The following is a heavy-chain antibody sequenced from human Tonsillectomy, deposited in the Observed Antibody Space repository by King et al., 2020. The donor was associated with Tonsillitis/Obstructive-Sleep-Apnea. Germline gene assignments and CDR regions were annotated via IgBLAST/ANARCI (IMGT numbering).Heavy chain of an antibody. CDR2: IYYSGST. Sequence: QLQESGPGLVKPSETLSLTCTVSGGSISSSSYYWGWIRQPPGQGLEWIGSIYYSGSTYYNPSLKSRVTISVDTSKNQFSLKLSSVTADDTAVYYCAREYNYYYHMDVWGKGTTVTVSS. J-gene: IGHJ6*03. CDR1: GGSISSSSYY. V-gene: IGHV4-39*02. CDR3: AREYNYYYHMDV.